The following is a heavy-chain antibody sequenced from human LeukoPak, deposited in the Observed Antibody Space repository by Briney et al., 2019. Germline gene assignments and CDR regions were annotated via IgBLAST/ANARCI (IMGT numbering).Heavy chain of an antibody. CDR1: GFTFDDYA. CDR3: AKDMEATLRRGLTWFDP. J-gene: IGHJ5*02. V-gene: IGHV3-9*01. CDR2: ISWNSGSI. Sequence: GGSLRLSCAASGFTFDDYAMHWVRQAPGKGLEWVSGISWNSGSIGYADSVKGRFTISRDNAKNSLYLQMNSLRAEDTALYYCAKDMEATLRRGLTWFDPWGQETLVTVSS. D-gene: IGHD3-3*01.